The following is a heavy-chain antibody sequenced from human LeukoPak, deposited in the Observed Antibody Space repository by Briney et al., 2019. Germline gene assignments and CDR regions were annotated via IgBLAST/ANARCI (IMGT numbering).Heavy chain of an antibody. CDR2: IYYSGST. J-gene: IGHJ4*02. V-gene: IGHV4-39*07. D-gene: IGHD1-7*01. Sequence: SETLSLTCTVSGGSISSSSYYWGWIRQPPGKGLEWIGSIYYSGSTYSNPSLKSRVTMSVDTSKNQFSLNLSSVTAADTAVYYCARGSNWNSGLFDSWGQGTLVTVSS. CDR1: GGSISSSSYY. CDR3: ARGSNWNSGLFDS.